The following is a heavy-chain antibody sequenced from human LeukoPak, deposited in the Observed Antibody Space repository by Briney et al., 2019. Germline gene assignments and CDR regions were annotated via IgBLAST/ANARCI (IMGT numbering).Heavy chain of an antibody. D-gene: IGHD5-18*01. V-gene: IGHV3-43*02. CDR2: ISGDGGST. J-gene: IGHJ4*02. Sequence: GGSLRLSCAASGFTFDDYAMHWVRQAPGKGLEWVSLISGDGGSTYYADSVKGRFTISRDNSKNSLYLQMNSLRTEDTALYYCAKAPGSYGNPYYFDYWGQGTLVTVSS. CDR3: AKAPGSYGNPYYFDY. CDR1: GFTFDDYA.